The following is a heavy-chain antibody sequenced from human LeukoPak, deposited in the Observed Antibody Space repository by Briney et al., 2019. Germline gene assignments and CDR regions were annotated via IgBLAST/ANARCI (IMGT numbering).Heavy chain of an antibody. Sequence: GGSLRFSCAASGFTVSANYMTWVRQAPGKGLEWVSVIYGGGSTYYADSVKGRFTISRDNSKNTLYLQMNSLRAEDTAVYYCAGYDSSGYYTHYFDFWGQGTLVTVSS. V-gene: IGHV3-66*01. CDR1: GFTVSANY. J-gene: IGHJ4*02. CDR3: AGYDSSGYYTHYFDF. CDR2: IYGGGST. D-gene: IGHD3-22*01.